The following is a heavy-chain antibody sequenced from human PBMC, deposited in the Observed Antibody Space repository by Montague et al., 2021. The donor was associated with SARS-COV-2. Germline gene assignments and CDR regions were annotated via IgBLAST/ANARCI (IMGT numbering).Heavy chain of an antibody. J-gene: IGHJ5*02. CDR1: GGSFSGYY. CDR3: AREDRWNWFDP. V-gene: IGHV4-34*01. Sequence: TLSLTCAVHGGSFSGYYWSWIRQPPGKGLEWIGEINHSGSTNYNPSLKSRVSISVDTSKNQFSLKLSSVTAADTAVYYCAREDRWNWFDPWGQGTLVIVSS. D-gene: IGHD5-24*01. CDR2: INHSGST.